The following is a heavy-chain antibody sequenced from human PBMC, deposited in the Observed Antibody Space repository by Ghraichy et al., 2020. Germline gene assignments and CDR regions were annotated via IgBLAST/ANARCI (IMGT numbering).Heavy chain of an antibody. Sequence: ASVKVSCKASGYTFTNYALNWLRQAPGQGLEWLGWVNPTTEEPTYAQGFTGRFVFSLDTSVSTAYLQISRLKPEDPAVYYCFRDGYMSCSRTSCFDYWGQGTLLTVSS. J-gene: IGHJ4*02. CDR1: GYTFTNYA. CDR3: FRDGYMSCSRTSCFDY. V-gene: IGHV7-4-1*02. D-gene: IGHD2-2*01. CDR2: VNPTTEEP.